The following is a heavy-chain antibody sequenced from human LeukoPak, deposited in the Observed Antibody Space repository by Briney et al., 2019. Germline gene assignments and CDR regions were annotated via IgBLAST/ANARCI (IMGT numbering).Heavy chain of an antibody. CDR3: ARGCSSTTCSWPFDY. Sequence: ASVKVSCKASGYTFTSYDIHWVRQATGQGLEWMGWMSPNSGNTVYAQKFQGRVTMTRNTSISTAYMELSSLSSEDTAVYYCARGCSSTTCSWPFDYWGQGTLVSVSS. D-gene: IGHD2-2*01. CDR2: MSPNSGNT. J-gene: IGHJ4*02. V-gene: IGHV1-8*01. CDR1: GYTFTSYD.